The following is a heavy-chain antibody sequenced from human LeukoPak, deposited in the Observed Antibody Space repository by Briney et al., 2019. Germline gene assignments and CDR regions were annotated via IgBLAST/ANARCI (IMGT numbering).Heavy chain of an antibody. Sequence: ASVKVCCKASGYTFIGYYMHWVRQAPGQGLEWMGRINPNSGGTNYAQKFQGRVTMTRDTSISTAYMELSRLRSDDTAVYYCARAIPTGLQTFDYWGQGTLVTVSS. CDR3: ARAIPTGLQTFDY. CDR2: INPNSGGT. J-gene: IGHJ4*02. V-gene: IGHV1-2*06. D-gene: IGHD4-11*01. CDR1: GYTFIGYY.